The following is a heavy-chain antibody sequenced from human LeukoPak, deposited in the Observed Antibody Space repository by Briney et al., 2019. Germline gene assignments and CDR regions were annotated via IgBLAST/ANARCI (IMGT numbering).Heavy chain of an antibody. J-gene: IGHJ4*02. CDR2: IIPIFGTA. D-gene: IGHD1-26*01. CDR3: ARGSEVGPTVY. Sequence: ASVKVSCKASGGTFSSYAISWVRQAPGQGLEWMGRIIPIFGTANYAQKFQGRVTITTDESTSTAYTELSSLRSEDTAVYYCARGSEVGPTVYWGQGTLVTVSS. V-gene: IGHV1-69*05. CDR1: GGTFSSYA.